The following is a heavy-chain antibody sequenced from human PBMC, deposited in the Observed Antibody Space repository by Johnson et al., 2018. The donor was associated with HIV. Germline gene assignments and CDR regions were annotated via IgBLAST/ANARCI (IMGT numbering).Heavy chain of an antibody. CDR2: IRNDGSKK. D-gene: IGHD3-10*01. V-gene: IGHV3-30*02. CDR1: GITVSSNY. CDR3: ARGGMWFGGYDAFDI. Sequence: QVQLVESGGGLAQPGGSLRLSCAASGITVSSNYMSWVRQAPGKGLEWVAFIRNDGSKKYYADSVKGRFTISRDNSKNTLYLQMSSLRPEDTAVYYCARGGMWFGGYDAFDIWGQGTMVTVPS. J-gene: IGHJ3*02.